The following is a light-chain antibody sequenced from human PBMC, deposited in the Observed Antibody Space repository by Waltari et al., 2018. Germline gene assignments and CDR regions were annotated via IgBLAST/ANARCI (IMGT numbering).Light chain of an antibody. V-gene: IGLV2-14*01. Sequence: QSALTQPASVSGSPGQSITISCTGTSSDVGGYNHVSWYQQHPGKAPTPMIYDVSKRPSGVSNRFSGSKSGNTASLTISGLQAEDEADYYCSSYTSSSTFVFGGGTKLTVL. CDR2: DVS. J-gene: IGLJ2*01. CDR3: SSYTSSSTFV. CDR1: SSDVGGYNH.